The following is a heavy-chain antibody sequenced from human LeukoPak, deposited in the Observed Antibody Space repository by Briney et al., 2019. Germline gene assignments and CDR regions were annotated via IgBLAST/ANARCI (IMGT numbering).Heavy chain of an antibody. CDR2: IKGGGGDP. V-gene: IGHV3-23*01. Sequence: AGSLRLSCAASGFTVSNYAMGWVRQAPGKGLEWVSSIKGGGGDPFYAESVRGRFTISRDNSKNTLYLQLNSLRAEDTAVYFCAKGGHDFNPFYCWCQGTLVTVSS. CDR3: AKGGHDFNPFYC. D-gene: IGHD2-21*02. J-gene: IGHJ4*02. CDR1: GFTVSNYA.